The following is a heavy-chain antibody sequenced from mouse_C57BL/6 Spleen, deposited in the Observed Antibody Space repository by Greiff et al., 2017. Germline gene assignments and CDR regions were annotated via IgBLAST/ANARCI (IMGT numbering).Heavy chain of an antibody. CDR3: ARGGYYGTSGGY. CDR2: IYPGSGST. J-gene: IGHJ2*01. Sequence: QVHVKQPGAELVKPGASVKMSCKASGYTFTSYWITWVKQRPGQGLEWIGDIYPGSGSTNYNEKFKSKATLTVDTSSSTAYMQLSSLTSEDSAVYYCARGGYYGTSGGYWGQGTTLTVSS. CDR1: GYTFTSYW. D-gene: IGHD1-2*01. V-gene: IGHV1-55*01.